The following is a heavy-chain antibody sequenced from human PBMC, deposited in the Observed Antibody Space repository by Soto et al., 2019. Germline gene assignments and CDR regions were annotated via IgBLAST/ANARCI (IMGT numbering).Heavy chain of an antibody. CDR3: AKGKIWGSADWYFDL. CDR2: ISGSGGST. J-gene: IGHJ2*01. Sequence: GWSLRLSCASSVFTFSSYAMRWVRQAPGKGLEWVSAISGSGGSTYYADSVKGRFTISRDNSKNTLYLQMNSLRAEDTAVYYCAKGKIWGSADWYFDLWGRGTLVTVSS. D-gene: IGHD7-27*01. CDR1: VFTFSSYA. V-gene: IGHV3-23*01.